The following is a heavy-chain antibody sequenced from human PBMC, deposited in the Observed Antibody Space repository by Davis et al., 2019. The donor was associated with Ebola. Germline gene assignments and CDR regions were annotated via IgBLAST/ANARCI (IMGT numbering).Heavy chain of an antibody. CDR3: ARDPLGYCSGGSCKGYGMDV. CDR2: ISSSGSTI. V-gene: IGHV3-11*01. D-gene: IGHD2-15*01. Sequence: PGGSLRLSCAASGFTSSDYYMSWIRQAPGKGLEWVSYISSSGSTIYYADTVKGRFTISRDNAKNSLYLQMNSLRAEDTAVYYCARDPLGYCSGGSCKGYGMDVWGQGTTVTGSS. J-gene: IGHJ6*02. CDR1: GFTSSDYY.